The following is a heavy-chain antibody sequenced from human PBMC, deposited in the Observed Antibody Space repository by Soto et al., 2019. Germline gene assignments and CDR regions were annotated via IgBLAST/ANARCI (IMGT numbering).Heavy chain of an antibody. D-gene: IGHD6-13*01. J-gene: IGHJ3*02. V-gene: IGHV2-70*11. CDR2: IDWDDDK. CDR1: GFSLSTSGMC. CDR3: ARIGPHYSSSWYDAFDI. Sequence: SGPTLVKPTQTLTLTCTFSGFSLSTSGMCVSWIRQPPGKALEWLARIDWDDDKYYSTSLKTRLTISKDTSKNQVVLTMTNMDPVDTATYYCARIGPHYSSSWYDAFDIWGQGTMVTVSS.